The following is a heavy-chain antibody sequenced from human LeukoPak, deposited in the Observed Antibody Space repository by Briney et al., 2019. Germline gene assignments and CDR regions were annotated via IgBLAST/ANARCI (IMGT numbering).Heavy chain of an antibody. Sequence: ASVKVSCKASGYTFTGYYMHWVRQAPGQGLEWMGWINPNSGGTNYAQKFRGRVTMTRDTSISTAYMELSRLRSDDTAVYYCAREGGYCSSTSCQGWFDPWGQGTLVTVSS. J-gene: IGHJ5*02. CDR2: INPNSGGT. CDR3: AREGGYCSSTSCQGWFDP. CDR1: GYTFTGYY. V-gene: IGHV1-2*02. D-gene: IGHD2-2*01.